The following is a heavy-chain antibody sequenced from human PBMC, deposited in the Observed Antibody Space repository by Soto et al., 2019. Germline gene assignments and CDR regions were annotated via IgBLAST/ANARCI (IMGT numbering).Heavy chain of an antibody. J-gene: IGHJ4*02. Sequence: QVQLVESGGGVVQPGGSLRLSCAASGFSFSRFAIHWVRQAPGKGLEWVAVISKDGSVIYYADSVKGRFTISRVNSKSSLFLQVNSLTSEDTAVYHCARSRSGAVPDSLGFWGQGTLVTVSS. CDR1: GFSFSRFA. CDR2: ISKDGSVI. V-gene: IGHV3-30-3*01. CDR3: ARSRSGAVPDSLGF. D-gene: IGHD3-10*01.